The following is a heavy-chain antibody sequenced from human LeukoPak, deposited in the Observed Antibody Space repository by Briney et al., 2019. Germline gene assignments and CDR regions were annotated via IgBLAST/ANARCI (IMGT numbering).Heavy chain of an antibody. Sequence: ASVKVSCKASGFTFTGYSLHWVRQAPGQGLEWMGWINPDSGGTNYAQKFQGRVTMTRDTSINTAYLELSSLRSDDTAVYYCAREYYYGSGSYYLWFDPRGQGTLVTASS. J-gene: IGHJ5*02. CDR3: AREYYYGSGSYYLWFDP. V-gene: IGHV1-2*02. D-gene: IGHD3-10*01. CDR2: INPDSGGT. CDR1: GFTFTGYS.